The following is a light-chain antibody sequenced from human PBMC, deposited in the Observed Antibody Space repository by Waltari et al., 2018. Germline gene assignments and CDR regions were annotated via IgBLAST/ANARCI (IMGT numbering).Light chain of an antibody. J-gene: IGKJ1*01. CDR1: QSLSSSN. CDR3: QQYGYSPGT. Sequence: RTRQSLSSSNFTGYHQKPGQSPTLLSYGASSRATGIPDRFSGSGSGTDFTLTISRLEPEDFAVYYCQQYGYSPGTFGQGTKVEIK. V-gene: IGKV3-20*01. CDR2: GAS.